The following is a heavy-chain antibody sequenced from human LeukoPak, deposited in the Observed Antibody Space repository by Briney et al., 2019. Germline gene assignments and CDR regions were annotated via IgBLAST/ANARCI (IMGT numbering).Heavy chain of an antibody. D-gene: IGHD6-19*01. J-gene: IGHJ4*02. V-gene: IGHV4-59*02. Sequence: PSETLSLTCTVSGGSVSSYYWSWIRQPPGKGLEWIGYIYYSGSTNYNPSLKSRVTISVDTSKNQFSLKLSSVTAADTAVYYCARGYSSGWYYFDYWGQGTLVTASS. CDR2: IYYSGST. CDR3: ARGYSSGWYYFDY. CDR1: GGSVSSYY.